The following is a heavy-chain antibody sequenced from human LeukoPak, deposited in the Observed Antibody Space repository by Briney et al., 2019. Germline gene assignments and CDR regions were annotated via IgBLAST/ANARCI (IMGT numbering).Heavy chain of an antibody. CDR1: GYTFTSYY. CDR2: INPSGGST. Sequence: ASVKASCKASGYTFTSYYMHWVRQAPGQGLEWMGIINPSGGSTSYAQKFQGRVTMTRDTSTSTVYMELSSLRSEDTAVYYCARDPIPETTVTNWFDPWGQGTLVTVSS. J-gene: IGHJ5*02. V-gene: IGHV1-46*01. CDR3: ARDPIPETTVTNWFDP. D-gene: IGHD4-11*01.